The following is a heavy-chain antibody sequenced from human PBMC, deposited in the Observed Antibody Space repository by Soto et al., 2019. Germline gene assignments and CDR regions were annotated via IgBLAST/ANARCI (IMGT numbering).Heavy chain of an antibody. CDR1: GFTFSSYG. J-gene: IGHJ4*02. V-gene: IGHV3-30*18. D-gene: IGHD3-16*01. Sequence: GGSLRLSCAASGFTFSSYGMHWVRQAPGKGLEWVAVISYDGSKKYYADSVKGRFTSSRDNSKNTLYLQMNSLRAEDTAVYYCAKWSWWGAMEHYFDYWGQGTLVTVSS. CDR2: ISYDGSKK. CDR3: AKWSWWGAMEHYFDY.